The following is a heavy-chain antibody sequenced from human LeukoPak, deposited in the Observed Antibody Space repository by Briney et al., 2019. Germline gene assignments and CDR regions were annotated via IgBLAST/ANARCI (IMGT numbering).Heavy chain of an antibody. D-gene: IGHD6-19*01. CDR1: GFTFSSYA. J-gene: IGHJ4*02. V-gene: IGHV3-23*01. CDR3: AKDRSSGLYVCADY. CDR2: ISGGDGGT. Sequence: GGSLRLSCAASGFTFSSYAMSWVRQARGKGLEWVSTISGGDGGTYYADSVKGRFTISRDNSRDTLYLQMSSLRAEDTAVYYCAKDRSSGLYVCADYCGQGALFSVSS.